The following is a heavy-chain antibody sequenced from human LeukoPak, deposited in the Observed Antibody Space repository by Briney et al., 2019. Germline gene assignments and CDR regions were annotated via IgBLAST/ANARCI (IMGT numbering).Heavy chain of an antibody. CDR1: GLSFSSYA. Sequence: GGSLRLSCAASGLSFSSYAMSWVRQAPGKGLEWVSSISGSGGSTYYADSVKGRFTISRDNSKNTLYLQMNSLRAEDTAVYYCAKPPRDCSGGTCYDYFDYWGQGTLVTVSS. CDR3: AKPPRDCSGGTCYDYFDY. CDR2: ISGSGGST. D-gene: IGHD2-15*01. J-gene: IGHJ4*02. V-gene: IGHV3-23*01.